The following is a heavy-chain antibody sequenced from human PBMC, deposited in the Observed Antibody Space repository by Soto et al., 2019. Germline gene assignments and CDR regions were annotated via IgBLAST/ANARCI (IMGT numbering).Heavy chain of an antibody. CDR1: GFTFKSYA. CDR2: SSGSGGTT. D-gene: IGHD6-19*01. V-gene: IGHV3-23*01. Sequence: EVQLLESGGGLVQPGGSLRLSCAASGFTFKSYAMSWVRQPPGKGLEWVSGSSGSGGTTYHADSVKGRFTISRDNSKNTRYLQMNSLRVEDTAVYYCAKEPYSSFVLGTFHYWGQGALVTVSS. J-gene: IGHJ4*02. CDR3: AKEPYSSFVLGTFHY.